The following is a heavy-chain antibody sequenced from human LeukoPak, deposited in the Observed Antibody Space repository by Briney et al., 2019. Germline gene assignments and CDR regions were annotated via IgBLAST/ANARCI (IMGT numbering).Heavy chain of an antibody. V-gene: IGHV4-59*01. Sequence: PSETLSLTCTVSGGSISSYYWSWIRQPPGKGLEWIGYIYYSGSTNYNPSLKSRVTISVDTSKNQFSLKLSSVTAADTAVYYCARNLGYCSGGSCYSSDYGMDVWGQGTTVTVSS. J-gene: IGHJ6*02. CDR3: ARNLGYCSGGSCYSSDYGMDV. D-gene: IGHD2-15*01. CDR1: GGSISSYY. CDR2: IYYSGST.